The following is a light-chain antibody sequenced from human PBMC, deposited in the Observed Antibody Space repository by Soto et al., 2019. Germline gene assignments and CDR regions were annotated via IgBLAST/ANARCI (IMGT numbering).Light chain of an antibody. Sequence: QSALTQPASVSGSPGQSITISCTGTSSDVGGYNYVSWYQQHPGKAPKLMIYEVSNRPSGVSNRFAGSKSGNTASLTISGLEAEDEADYCCSSYTSSSTRVLGGGTKLTVL. CDR2: EVS. CDR3: SSYTSSSTRV. CDR1: SSDVGGYNY. J-gene: IGLJ3*02. V-gene: IGLV2-14*01.